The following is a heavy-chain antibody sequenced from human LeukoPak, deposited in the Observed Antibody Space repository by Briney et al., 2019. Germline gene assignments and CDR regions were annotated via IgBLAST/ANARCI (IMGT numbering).Heavy chain of an antibody. V-gene: IGHV3-66*02. Sequence: GGSLRLSCAASGFTVSSNYMSWVRQAPGKGLEWVSVIYSGGSTYYADSVKGRFTTSSDNTKNTLHLQMNSLRAEDTAVYYCARGKVGVVRFGLYGMDVWGQGATVTASS. CDR3: ARGKVGVVRFGLYGMDV. CDR2: IYSGGST. J-gene: IGHJ6*01. CDR1: GFTVSSNY. D-gene: IGHD2-15*01.